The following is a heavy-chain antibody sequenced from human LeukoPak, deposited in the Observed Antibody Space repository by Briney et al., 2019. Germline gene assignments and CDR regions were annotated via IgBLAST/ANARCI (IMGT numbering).Heavy chain of an antibody. Sequence: SETLSLTCTVSGGSISSSSYYWGWIRQPPGKGPEWIGSTHHTGSTYYNLSFKSRVTISVDTSNNQFSLRLRSVTAADTAVYYCARRGTRWYFDYWGQGTLVTVSS. D-gene: IGHD1-14*01. V-gene: IGHV4-39*01. CDR2: THHTGST. CDR1: GGSISSSSYY. CDR3: ARRGTRWYFDY. J-gene: IGHJ4*02.